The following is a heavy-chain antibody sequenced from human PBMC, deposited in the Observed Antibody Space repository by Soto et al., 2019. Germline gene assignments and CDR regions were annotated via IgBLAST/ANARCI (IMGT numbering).Heavy chain of an antibody. CDR1: GFSFRSYA. Sequence: EVQRLQSGGDLVQPGGSLRLSCVASGFSFRSYAMGWVRQAPGKGLDWVSSISAGGDGTYYADSVKGRYTVSRDNSKNTLYLQIIRLRAGDTAADSCADGGRYPYFWGQGTLVTVSS. CDR3: ADGGRYPYF. CDR2: ISAGGDGT. D-gene: IGHD1-26*01. V-gene: IGHV3-23*01. J-gene: IGHJ4*02.